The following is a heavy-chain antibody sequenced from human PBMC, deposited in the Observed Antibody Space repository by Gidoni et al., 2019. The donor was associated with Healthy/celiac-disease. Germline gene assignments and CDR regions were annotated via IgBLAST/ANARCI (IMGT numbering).Heavy chain of an antibody. J-gene: IGHJ6*02. Sequence: EVQLVESGGGLVQPGGSLRLSCAASGFTFCSYSMNWVRQAPGKGLEWVSYISSSSSTIYYADSVKGRFTISRDNAKNSLYLQMNSLRDEDTAVYYCARDLVRSFYYYYGMDVWGQGTTVTVSS. D-gene: IGHD6-13*01. CDR2: ISSSSSTI. V-gene: IGHV3-48*02. CDR1: GFTFCSYS. CDR3: ARDLVRSFYYYYGMDV.